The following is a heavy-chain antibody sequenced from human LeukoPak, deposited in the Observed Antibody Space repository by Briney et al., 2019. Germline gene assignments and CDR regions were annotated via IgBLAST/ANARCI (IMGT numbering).Heavy chain of an antibody. V-gene: IGHV4-39*07. CDR3: ARAPRGTYDAFDI. D-gene: IGHD3-16*01. J-gene: IGHJ3*02. Sequence: PSETLSLTCTVSGGSISSSSYYWGWIRQPPGKGLEWIGSIHYSGSTNYNPSLKSRVTISVDTSKNQFSLKLSSVTAADTAVYYCARAPRGTYDAFDIWGQGTMVTVSS. CDR1: GGSISSSSYY. CDR2: IHYSGST.